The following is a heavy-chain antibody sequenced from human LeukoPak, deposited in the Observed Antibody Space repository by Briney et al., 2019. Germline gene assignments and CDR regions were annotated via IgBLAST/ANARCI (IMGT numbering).Heavy chain of an antibody. V-gene: IGHV3-15*01. J-gene: IGHJ4*02. CDR2: IKSKTDGGST. CDR1: GFTFSNAW. Sequence: PGGSLRLSCAASGFTFSNAWMSWVRQAPGKGLEWVGRIKSKTDGGSTDYAAPVKGTFTISRDDSKNTLYLQMNSLKTEDTAVYYFTTDQFSSGWSYDYWGQGTLDSVSS. CDR3: TTDQFSSGWSYDY. D-gene: IGHD6-19*01.